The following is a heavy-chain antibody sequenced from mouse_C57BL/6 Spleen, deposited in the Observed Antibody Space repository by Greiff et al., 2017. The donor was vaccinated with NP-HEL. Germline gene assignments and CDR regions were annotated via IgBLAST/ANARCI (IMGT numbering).Heavy chain of an antibody. CDR2: ISSGGSYT. Sequence: EVKLMESGGDLVKPGGSLKLSCAASGFTFSSYGMSWVRQTPDKRLEWVATISSGGSYTYYPDSVKGRFTISRDNAKNTLYLQMSSLKSEDTAMYYCARLDFDVWGTGTTVTVSS. V-gene: IGHV5-6*01. CDR1: GFTFSSYG. J-gene: IGHJ1*03. CDR3: ARLDFDV.